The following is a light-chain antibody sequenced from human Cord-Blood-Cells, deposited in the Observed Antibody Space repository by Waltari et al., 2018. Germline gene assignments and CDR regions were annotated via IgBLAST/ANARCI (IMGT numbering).Light chain of an antibody. CDR3: SSYTSSSTYV. V-gene: IGLV2-14*03. CDR2: DVS. Sequence: QSALTQPASVSGSPGQSITISYTGTSSDVGGFNSVSWYQQPPGKAPKLMIYDVSNRPSGVSNRFSGSKSGNTASLTISGLQAEDEADYYCSSYTSSSTYVFGTGTKVTVL. J-gene: IGLJ1*01. CDR1: SSDVGGFNS.